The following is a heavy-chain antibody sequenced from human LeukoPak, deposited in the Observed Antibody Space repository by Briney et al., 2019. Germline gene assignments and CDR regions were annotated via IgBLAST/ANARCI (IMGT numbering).Heavy chain of an antibody. CDR1: GYTFTGYY. J-gene: IGHJ6*02. D-gene: IGHD2-15*01. Sequence: GASVKVSCKASGYTFTGYYMHWVRQAPGQGLEWMGWINPNSGGTNYAQKFQGRVTMTRDTSISTAYMELSRLRSDGTAVYYCARTPRDIVVVVAATLYYYYGMDVWGQGTTVTVSS. V-gene: IGHV1-2*02. CDR2: INPNSGGT. CDR3: ARTPRDIVVVVAATLYYYYGMDV.